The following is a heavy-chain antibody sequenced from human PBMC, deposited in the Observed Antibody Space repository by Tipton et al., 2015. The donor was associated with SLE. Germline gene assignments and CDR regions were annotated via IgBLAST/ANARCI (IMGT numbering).Heavy chain of an antibody. CDR2: IYYTGST. Sequence: GLVKPSETLSLTCTVSGGSISSSSYYWGWIRQPPGKGLEWIGTIYYTGSTYYNPSLKSRVTVSVDTSKNQFSLKLSSVTAADTAVYYCASRGIAAAGTGTYAFDIWGQGTMVTVSS. CDR3: ASRGIAAAGTGTYAFDI. V-gene: IGHV4-39*07. J-gene: IGHJ3*02. D-gene: IGHD6-13*01. CDR1: GGSISSSSYY.